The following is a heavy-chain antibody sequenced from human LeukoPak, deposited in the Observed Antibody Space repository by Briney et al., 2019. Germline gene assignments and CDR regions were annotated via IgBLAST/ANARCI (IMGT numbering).Heavy chain of an antibody. Sequence: SETLSLTCTVSGYSITSGYYWGWIRPPPGKGLEWIGNIYHSGSTYYNPSLKSRVTISVDTSKNQFSLRLNSVTAADTAVYYCAREWAYWGQGTLVTVSS. CDR1: GYSITSGYY. CDR2: IYHSGST. CDR3: AREWAY. V-gene: IGHV4-38-2*02. J-gene: IGHJ4*02.